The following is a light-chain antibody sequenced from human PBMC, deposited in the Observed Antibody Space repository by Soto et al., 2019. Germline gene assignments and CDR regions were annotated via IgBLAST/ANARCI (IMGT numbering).Light chain of an antibody. CDR3: CSYAGSYTVV. CDR2: DVS. J-gene: IGLJ1*01. CDR1: SSDVGVYNY. Sequence: QSVLTQPRSVSGSPGQSVTISCTGTSSDVGVYNYVSWYQQYPGKALKIMIYDVSKRPSGVPDRFSGSKSDNTASLTISGLQAEDEADYYCCSYAGSYTVVFGIGTKLTVL. V-gene: IGLV2-11*01.